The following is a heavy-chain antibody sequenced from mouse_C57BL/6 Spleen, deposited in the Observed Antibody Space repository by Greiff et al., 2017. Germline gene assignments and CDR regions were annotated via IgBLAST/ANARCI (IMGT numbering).Heavy chain of an antibody. V-gene: IGHV2-6-1*01. Sequence: VHLVESGPGLVAPSQSLSITCTVSGFSLTSYGVHWVRQPPGQGLEWLVVIWSDGSTTYNSALKSRLSISKDNSKSQVFLKMNSLQTDDTAMYYCARHIYYGNYDAMDYWGQGTSVTVSS. CDR3: ARHIYYGNYDAMDY. CDR1: GFSLTSYG. D-gene: IGHD2-1*01. CDR2: IWSDGST. J-gene: IGHJ4*01.